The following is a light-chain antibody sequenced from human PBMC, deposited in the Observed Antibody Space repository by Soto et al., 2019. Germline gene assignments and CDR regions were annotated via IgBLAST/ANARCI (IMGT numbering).Light chain of an antibody. CDR2: TNN. J-gene: IGLJ2*01. V-gene: IGLV1-47*01. CDR1: SSNVGSSF. CDR3: ATWDDSLSGPV. Sequence: QSVLTQPPSASGTPGQTVTISCSGSSSNVGSSFLYWYQQLPGTAPKLLIYTNNQRPSGVPDRFSASKSGASASLAISGPRSEDEADYYCATWDDSLSGPVFGGGTKLTVL.